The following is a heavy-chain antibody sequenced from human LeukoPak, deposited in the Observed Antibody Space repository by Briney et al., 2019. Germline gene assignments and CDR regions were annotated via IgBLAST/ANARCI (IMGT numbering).Heavy chain of an antibody. CDR3: ARDGLAAAVWDYYYYYMDV. Sequence: PGGSLRLSCAASGFTFSSYWMSWVRQAPGKGLEWVANVNQDGSEKYYVDSVKGRFTISRDNAKNSLYLQMNSLRAEDTAVYYCARDGLAAAVWDYYYYYMDVWGKGTTVTISS. CDR2: VNQDGSEK. D-gene: IGHD6-13*01. CDR1: GFTFSSYW. J-gene: IGHJ6*03. V-gene: IGHV3-7*03.